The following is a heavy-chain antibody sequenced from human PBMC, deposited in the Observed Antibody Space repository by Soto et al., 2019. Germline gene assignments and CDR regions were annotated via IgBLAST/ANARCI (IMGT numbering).Heavy chain of an antibody. CDR2: ISYDGSDK. CDR1: GFTFSSYA. V-gene: IGHV3-30*18. D-gene: IGHD3-16*02. CDR3: AKALGELSPESCDY. Sequence: ESGGGVVQPGRSLRLSCAASGFTFSSYAMHWVRRAPGKGLEWVAVISYDGSDKYYADSVKGRFTISRDNSKNTLNLQMNSLRADDTAVYYCAKALGELSPESCDYCGQGTLITVSS. J-gene: IGHJ4*02.